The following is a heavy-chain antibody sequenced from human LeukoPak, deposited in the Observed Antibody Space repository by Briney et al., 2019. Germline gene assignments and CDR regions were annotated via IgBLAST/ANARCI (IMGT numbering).Heavy chain of an antibody. CDR3: ARDIVLVPAAMGFDY. CDR1: GYTFTSYY. Sequence: VASVKVSCKASGYTFTSYYLYWVRQAPGQGLEWMGIINPSDGSTSYAQKFQGRVTMTRDTSTSTVYMELSSLRSEDTAVYYCARDIVLVPAAMGFDYWGQGTLVTVSS. J-gene: IGHJ4*02. D-gene: IGHD2-2*01. V-gene: IGHV1-46*01. CDR2: INPSDGST.